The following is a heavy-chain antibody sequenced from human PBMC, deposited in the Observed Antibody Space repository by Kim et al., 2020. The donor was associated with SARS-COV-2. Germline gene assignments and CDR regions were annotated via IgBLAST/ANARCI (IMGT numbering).Heavy chain of an antibody. J-gene: IGHJ4*02. Sequence: YYADSVKGRFTISRDNAKNSLYLQMNSLRAEDTAVYYCARDEYSSSWYFYWGQGTLVTVSS. D-gene: IGHD6-13*01. CDR3: ARDEYSSSWYFY. V-gene: IGHV3-21*01.